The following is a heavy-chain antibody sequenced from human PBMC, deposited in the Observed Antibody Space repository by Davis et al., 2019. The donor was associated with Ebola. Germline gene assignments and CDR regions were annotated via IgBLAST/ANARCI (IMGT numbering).Heavy chain of an antibody. J-gene: IGHJ4*02. Sequence: GESLKISCAASGFTFSDYYMSWIRQAPGKGLEWVSYISSSSSYTNYADSVKGRFTISRDNAKNSLYLQMNSLRAEDTAVYYCARRGSSSNHCDYWGQGTLVTVSS. D-gene: IGHD6-6*01. CDR3: ARRGSSSNHCDY. CDR1: GFTFSDYY. CDR2: ISSSSSYT. V-gene: IGHV3-11*03.